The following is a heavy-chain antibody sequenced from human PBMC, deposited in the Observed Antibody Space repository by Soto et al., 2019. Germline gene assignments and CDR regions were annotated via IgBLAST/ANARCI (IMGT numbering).Heavy chain of an antibody. Sequence: PSDTLSLTCAVSGGSISSYYWSWIRQPPGKGLEWIGYIYYSGSTNYNPSLKSRVTISVDTSKNQFSLKLSSVTAADTAVYYCESAPLMVRGVIIQDYWGQGTLVNVSS. CDR1: GGSISSYY. J-gene: IGHJ4*02. D-gene: IGHD3-10*01. CDR3: ESAPLMVRGVIIQDY. CDR2: IYYSGST. V-gene: IGHV4-59*08.